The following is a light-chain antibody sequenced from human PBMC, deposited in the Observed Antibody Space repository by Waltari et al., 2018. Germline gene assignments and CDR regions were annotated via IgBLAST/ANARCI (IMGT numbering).Light chain of an antibody. CDR3: QQDNNWPRT. CDR2: GAS. CDR1: QRINSN. Sequence: EIVMPQSPATLSVSPGEGATLSCIASQRINSNLAWYQQKPGQAPRLLIYGASTRATGIPARFAGTGSGTEFTLTISSLQSEDFAVYYCQQDNNWPRTFGQGTKVEIK. J-gene: IGKJ1*01. V-gene: IGKV3-15*01.